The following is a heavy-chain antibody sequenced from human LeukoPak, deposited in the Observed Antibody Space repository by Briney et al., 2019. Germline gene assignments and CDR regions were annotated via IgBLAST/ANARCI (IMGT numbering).Heavy chain of an antibody. CDR1: GGSISNENW. Sequence: SGTLSLTCAVSGGSISNENWWGWVRQPTGKELEWIGEIYXSXXXXXXXXXXXXXXIXXDKXKNQFSLKLTSVTAADTAVYYCAGSPIGYGMDVWGQGTTVTVSS. CDR3: AGSPIGYGMDV. J-gene: IGHJ6*02. V-gene: IGHV4-4*02. CDR2: IYXSXXX.